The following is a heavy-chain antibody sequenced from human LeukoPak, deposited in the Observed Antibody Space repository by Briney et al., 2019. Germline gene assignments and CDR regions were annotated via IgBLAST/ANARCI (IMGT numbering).Heavy chain of an antibody. V-gene: IGHV4-34*01. Sequence: SETLSLTCAVRGGSFRGFYWTWMRQPPGKELEWIGEIKHGGFTSYHPSLKSRVTISEDTSNNQFSLKLTSLTASDTAVYYYASVLGEGYPDYWGPRTLFTASS. J-gene: IGHJ4*01. CDR1: GGSFRGFY. D-gene: IGHD5-24*01. CDR2: IKHGGFT. CDR3: ASVLGEGYPDY.